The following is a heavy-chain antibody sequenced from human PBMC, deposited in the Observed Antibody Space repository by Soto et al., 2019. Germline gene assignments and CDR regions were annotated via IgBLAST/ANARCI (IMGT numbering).Heavy chain of an antibody. CDR2: IDPSDSYT. CDR1: GYSFTSYW. V-gene: IGHV5-10-1*01. J-gene: IGHJ6*02. D-gene: IGHD6-19*01. Sequence: GESLKISCKGSGYSFTSYWISWVRQMPGKGLEWMGRIDPSDSYTNYSPSLQGHVTISADKSISTAYLQWSSLKASDTAMYYCARGAGISPSHYYYGMDVWGQGTTVTVSS. CDR3: ARGAGISPSHYYYGMDV.